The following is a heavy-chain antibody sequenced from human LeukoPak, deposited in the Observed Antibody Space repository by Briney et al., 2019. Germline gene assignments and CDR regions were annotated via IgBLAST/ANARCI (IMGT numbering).Heavy chain of an antibody. Sequence: GASVKVSCKASGYTFTSYDINWVRQATGQRLEWMGWMNPNSGNTGYAQKFQARVTMTRNTSISTAYMELSSLRSEDTAVHYCARYCSGGSCYHWFDPWGQGTLVTDSS. CDR2: MNPNSGNT. CDR3: ARYCSGGSCYHWFDP. D-gene: IGHD2-15*01. V-gene: IGHV1-8*01. J-gene: IGHJ5*02. CDR1: GYTFTSYD.